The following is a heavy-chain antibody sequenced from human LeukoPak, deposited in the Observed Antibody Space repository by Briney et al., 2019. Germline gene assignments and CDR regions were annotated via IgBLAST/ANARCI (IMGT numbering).Heavy chain of an antibody. CDR1: GGSISSSY. Sequence: PSETLSLTCTVSGGSISSSYWSWIRQPPGKGLEWIGYIYYSGSINYNPSLKSRITISVDTSKKQFSLKLRSVTAADTAVYYCARLSYDYYGMDVWGQGTTVTVSS. V-gene: IGHV4-59*08. CDR2: IYYSGSI. J-gene: IGHJ6*02. D-gene: IGHD3-16*01. CDR3: ARLSYDYYGMDV.